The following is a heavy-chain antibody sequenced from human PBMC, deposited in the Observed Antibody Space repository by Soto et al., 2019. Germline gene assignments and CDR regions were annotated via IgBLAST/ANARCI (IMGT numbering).Heavy chain of an antibody. D-gene: IGHD3-10*01. CDR1: GGSVSSSDYY. Sequence: QLQLQESGPGLVKPSETLSLTCTVSGGSVSSSDYYWGWVRQSPRTGLQWIGSVYYNGATFYDPSLRSRFFMSVDTSTNQFSLSLTSVSAADTALYYCVRLARGTTWADFDYWGQGILVTVSS. J-gene: IGHJ4*02. CDR2: VYYNGAT. CDR3: VRLARGTTWADFDY. V-gene: IGHV4-39*01.